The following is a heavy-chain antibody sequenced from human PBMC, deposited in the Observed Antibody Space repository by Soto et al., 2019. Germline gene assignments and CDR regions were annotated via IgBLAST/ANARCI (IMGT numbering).Heavy chain of an antibody. V-gene: IGHV3-48*02. D-gene: IGHD6-19*01. J-gene: IGHJ4*02. Sequence: EVQLVESGGGLVQPGGSLRLSCAASGFTFSSYSMKWVRQAPGKGLEWVSYISSSSSTIYYADSVKGRFTISRDNAKNSLYLQMNSLRDEDTAVYYCARVFYSVAGTGGLDYWGQGTLVTVSS. CDR1: GFTFSSYS. CDR2: ISSSSSTI. CDR3: ARVFYSVAGTGGLDY.